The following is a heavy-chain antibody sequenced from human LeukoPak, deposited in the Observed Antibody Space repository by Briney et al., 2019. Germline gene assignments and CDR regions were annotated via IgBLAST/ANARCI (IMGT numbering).Heavy chain of an antibody. CDR3: APNPGIAAAGGGSGNWFDP. V-gene: IGHV3-21*01. J-gene: IGHJ5*02. D-gene: IGHD6-13*01. CDR2: ISSSSSYI. Sequence: PGGSLRLSCAASGFTFSSYSMNWVRRAPGKGLEGVSSISSSSSYIYYADPVKGRFTISRDNATNSLYLQMNSLRAEDTAVYYCAPNPGIAAAGGGSGNWFDPWGQGTLVTVSS. CDR1: GFTFSSYS.